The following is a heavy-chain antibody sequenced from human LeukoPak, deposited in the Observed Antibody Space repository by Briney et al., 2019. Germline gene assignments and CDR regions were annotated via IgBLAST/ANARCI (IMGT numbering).Heavy chain of an antibody. CDR2: IYPGDSDT. CDR1: GYRFTTYW. Sequence: GESLKSSCKSSGYRFTTYWIGWVRQMPGKGLERMGIIYPGDSDTTYSPSFQGQVTMSVDKSISTAYLQWSGLKASDTAMYYCARRAPSYGMDVWGQGTTVTVSS. V-gene: IGHV5-51*01. J-gene: IGHJ6*02. CDR3: ARRAPSYGMDV.